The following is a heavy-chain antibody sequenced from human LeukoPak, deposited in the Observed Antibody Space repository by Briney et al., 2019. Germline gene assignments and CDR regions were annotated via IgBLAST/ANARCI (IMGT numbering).Heavy chain of an antibody. J-gene: IGHJ6*02. D-gene: IGHD4-17*01. CDR1: GGSISSGGYY. CDR2: IYYSGST. CDR3: AREVTMTSLSYYYYGMDV. V-gene: IGHV4-31*03. Sequence: SETLSLTCTVSGGSISSGGYYWSWIRHHPGKGLEWIGYIYYSGSTYYNPSLKSRVTISVDTSKNQFSLKLSSVTAADTAVYYCAREVTMTSLSYYYYGMDVWGQGTTVTVSS.